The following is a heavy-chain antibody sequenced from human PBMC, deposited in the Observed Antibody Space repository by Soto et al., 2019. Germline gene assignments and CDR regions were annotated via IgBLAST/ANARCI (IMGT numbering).Heavy chain of an antibody. CDR3: ARERVFGVVRSNWFDP. J-gene: IGHJ5*02. CDR2: TYYRSKCYN. V-gene: IGHV6-1*01. CDR1: GDSVSSNSAA. D-gene: IGHD3-3*01. Sequence: SQTLSLTCAISGDSVSSNSAAWNWIRQSPSRGLEWLGRTYYRSKCYNDYAVSVKSRITINPDTSKNQFSLQLNSVTPEDTAVYYCARERVFGVVRSNWFDPWGQGTLVTVSS.